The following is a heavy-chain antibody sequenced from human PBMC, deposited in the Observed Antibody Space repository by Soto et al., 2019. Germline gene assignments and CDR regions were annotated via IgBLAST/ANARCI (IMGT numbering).Heavy chain of an antibody. D-gene: IGHD2-2*01. CDR3: ARVGYCISTSCHWMDPETNYFYY. CDR2: IYYSGST. CDR1: GGSISSGDYY. J-gene: IGHJ4*02. Sequence: SETLSLTCTVSGGSISSGDYYWSWIRQPPGKGLEWIGYIYYSGSTYYNPSLKSRVTISVDTSKNQFSLKLSSVTAADTAVYYCARVGYCISTSCHWMDPETNYFYYWGQGTLVTVSS. V-gene: IGHV4-30-4*01.